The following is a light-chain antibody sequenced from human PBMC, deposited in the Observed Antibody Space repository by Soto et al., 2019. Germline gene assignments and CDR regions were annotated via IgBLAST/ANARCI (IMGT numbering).Light chain of an antibody. CDR3: TSYTSSNTLM. J-gene: IGLJ3*02. CDR2: EVS. V-gene: IGLV2-14*01. CDR1: SSDVGGYNY. Sequence: QSALTQPASVSGSPGQSITISCTGTSSDVGGYNYVSWYQHHPGKAPKLMIYEVSNRPSGVSNRFSGSKSGNTASLTISGLQAEDEADYYCTSYTSSNTLMFGGGTKVTVL.